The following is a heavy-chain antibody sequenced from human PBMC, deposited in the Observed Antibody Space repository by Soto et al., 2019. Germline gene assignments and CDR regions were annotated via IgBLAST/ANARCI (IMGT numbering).Heavy chain of an antibody. CDR1: GGSISSSSYY. V-gene: IGHV4-39*01. J-gene: IGHJ5*02. CDR3: ARQERTVPYIWFDP. D-gene: IGHD4-17*01. Sequence: QLQLQESGPGLVKPSETLSLTCTVSGGSISSSSYYWGWIRQPPGKGLEWIGSIYYSGSTYYNPSLKSRVTISVDTSKNQFSLKLSSVTAADTAVYFCARQERTVPYIWFDPWGQGTLVTVSS. CDR2: IYYSGST.